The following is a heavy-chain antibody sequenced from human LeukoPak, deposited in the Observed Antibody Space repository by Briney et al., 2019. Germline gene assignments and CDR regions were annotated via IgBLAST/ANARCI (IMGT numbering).Heavy chain of an antibody. V-gene: IGHV1-2*02. CDR3: ARAGRIAAAGTWIVA. Sequence: ASVQVSSKASGYTFTCYYMHWVRQAPAQGREWRGWINPNSGGTNYAQKFQGRVSMNRDTSISTAYMELSRLRSDDTAVYYCARAGRIAAAGTWIVAWGQGALGTLSA. CDR1: GYTFTCYY. J-gene: IGHJ5*02. CDR2: INPNSGGT. D-gene: IGHD6-13*01.